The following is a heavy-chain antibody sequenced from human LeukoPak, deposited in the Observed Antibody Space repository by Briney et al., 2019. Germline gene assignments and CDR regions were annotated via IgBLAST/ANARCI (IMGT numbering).Heavy chain of an antibody. Sequence: ASVKVSCKASGYTFTSYYMHWVRQAPAQGLEWMGIINPSGGSTSYAQKFQGRVTMTRDTSTSTVYMGLSSLRSEDTAVYYCARGALRYFDWSSRGLDYWGQGTLVTVSS. D-gene: IGHD3-9*01. J-gene: IGHJ4*02. CDR2: INPSGGST. V-gene: IGHV1-46*01. CDR1: GYTFTSYY. CDR3: ARGALRYFDWSSRGLDY.